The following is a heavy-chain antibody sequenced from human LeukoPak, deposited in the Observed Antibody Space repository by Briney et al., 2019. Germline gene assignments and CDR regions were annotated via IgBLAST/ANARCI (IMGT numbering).Heavy chain of an antibody. J-gene: IGHJ4*02. Sequence: GSLRLSCAASGFTFSSYSMNWVRQAPGKGLEWVSSISSSSSYIYYADSVKGRFTISRDNAKNSLYLQMNSLRAEDTAVYYCARDGWYGGNFDYWGQGTLVTVSS. CDR1: GFTFSSYS. V-gene: IGHV3-21*01. CDR3: ARDGWYGGNFDY. D-gene: IGHD2-15*01. CDR2: ISSSSSYI.